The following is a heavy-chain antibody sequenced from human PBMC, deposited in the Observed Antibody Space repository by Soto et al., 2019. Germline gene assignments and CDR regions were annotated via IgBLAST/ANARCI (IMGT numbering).Heavy chain of an antibody. CDR3: ARGHSTDCSNGVCSFFYNHEMDV. CDR1: GYSFTDYH. J-gene: IGHJ6*02. D-gene: IGHD2-8*01. CDR2: INPKSGGT. V-gene: IGHV1-2*04. Sequence: EASVKVSCKASGYSFTDYHIHWVRQAPVQGLEWLGRINPKSGGTSTAQKFQGWVTMTRDRSISTVYMELTRLRSDDTAVYFCARGHSTDCSNGVCSFFYNHEMDVWGQGTTVTVSS.